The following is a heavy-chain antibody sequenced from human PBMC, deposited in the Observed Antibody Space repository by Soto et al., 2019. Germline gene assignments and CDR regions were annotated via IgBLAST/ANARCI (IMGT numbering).Heavy chain of an antibody. D-gene: IGHD6-6*01. CDR1: GFTFSNYG. CDR2: ISSSSSYI. CDR3: ARDQRSSDY. V-gene: IGHV3-21*01. J-gene: IGHJ4*02. Sequence: GGSLRLSCAASGFTFSNYGMPWVRQAPGKGLEWVSSISSSSSYIYYADSVKGRFTISRDNAKNSLYLQMNSLGAEDTAVYFCARDQRSSDYWGQGTLVTVSS.